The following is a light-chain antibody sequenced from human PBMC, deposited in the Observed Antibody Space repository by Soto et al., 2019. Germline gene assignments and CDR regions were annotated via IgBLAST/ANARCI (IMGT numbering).Light chain of an antibody. CDR3: SSYAGNYRVL. V-gene: IGLV2-8*01. CDR1: SSDVGNYNY. J-gene: IGLJ2*01. CDR2: EVT. Sequence: QSALTQPPSASGSPRQSVTISCTGSSSDVGNYNYVSWYQQHPGKAPKLMIYEVTKRPSGVPDRFSGSKSGNTASLTVSWLQAEDEADYYCSSYAGNYRVLFGGGTKLTVL.